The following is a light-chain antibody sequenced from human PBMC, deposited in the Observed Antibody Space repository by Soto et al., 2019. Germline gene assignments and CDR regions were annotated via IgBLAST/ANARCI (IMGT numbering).Light chain of an antibody. CDR2: GAS. CDR3: QQYNNWPWT. Sequence: EIVMTQSPATLSVSPGERATQSSRTCQSVSSNLAWYQQKLGQAPRLLIYGASTRATGIPARFSGSGSGTEFTLSICSLQSEDFAVYYCQQYNNWPWTFGQGTKV. J-gene: IGKJ1*01. V-gene: IGKV3-15*01. CDR1: QSVSSN.